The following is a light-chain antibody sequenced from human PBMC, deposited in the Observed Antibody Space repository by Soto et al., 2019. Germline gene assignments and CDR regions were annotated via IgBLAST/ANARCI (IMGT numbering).Light chain of an antibody. Sequence: EIVMTQSPATLSVSPGERATLSCRASQSVSSNLAWYQQKPGQAPRLLIYGASTRATGIPARFGGSGSGTEFTLTISSLQSEDFAVYYCQQYHNWPPIFGGGTKVEIK. CDR3: QQYHNWPPI. CDR2: GAS. CDR1: QSVSSN. V-gene: IGKV3-15*01. J-gene: IGKJ4*01.